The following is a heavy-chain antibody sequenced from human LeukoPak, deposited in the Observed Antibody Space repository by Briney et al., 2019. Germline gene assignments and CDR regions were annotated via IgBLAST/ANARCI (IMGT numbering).Heavy chain of an antibody. Sequence: GGSLRLSCAASGFTFSSYAMSWVRQAPGKGLEWVSAISGSGGSTYYADSVKGRFTISRDNSKNTLYLQMSSLRAEDTAVYYCAKDGRYCSSTSCYLDYWGQGTLVTVSS. J-gene: IGHJ4*02. CDR2: ISGSGGST. D-gene: IGHD2-2*01. CDR1: GFTFSSYA. CDR3: AKDGRYCSSTSCYLDY. V-gene: IGHV3-23*01.